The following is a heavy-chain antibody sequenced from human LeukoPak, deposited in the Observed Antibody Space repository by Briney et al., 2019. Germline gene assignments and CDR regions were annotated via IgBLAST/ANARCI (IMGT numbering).Heavy chain of an antibody. V-gene: IGHV3-21*01. D-gene: IGHD3-22*01. Sequence: GGSLRLSCAASGFTFSSYSMNWVRQAPGKGLEWVSSISSSSSYIYYADSVKGRFTISRDNSKNTLYLQMNSLRAEDTAVYYCARDVGYYDSSGYLDYWGQGTLVTVSS. CDR2: ISSSSSYI. J-gene: IGHJ4*02. CDR3: ARDVGYYDSSGYLDY. CDR1: GFTFSSYS.